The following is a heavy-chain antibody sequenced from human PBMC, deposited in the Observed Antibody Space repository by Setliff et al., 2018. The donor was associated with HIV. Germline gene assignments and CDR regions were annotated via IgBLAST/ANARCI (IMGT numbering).Heavy chain of an antibody. CDR2: IFHSGDT. Sequence: SETLSLTCSVSGVSVGSGDLYWHWIRQHPEKTLEWIGYIFHSGDTYYNPSLKGRISMSVDTPQNQFSLELTSLTAADTAVYYCATRPRIAARPFDYWGQGMLVTVSS. J-gene: IGHJ4*02. D-gene: IGHD6-6*01. V-gene: IGHV4-31*03. CDR3: ATRPRIAARPFDY. CDR1: GVSVGSGDLY.